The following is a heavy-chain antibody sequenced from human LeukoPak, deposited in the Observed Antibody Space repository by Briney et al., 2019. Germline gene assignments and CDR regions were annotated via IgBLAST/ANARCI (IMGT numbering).Heavy chain of an antibody. Sequence: ASVKVSCKASGYTFTHYGISWVRQAPGQGLEWMGWISVYNAKTTYAHNLQGRITMTTDTSTSTAYMELRSLTSDDTAVYYCARPRLEYCSGGSCFDAFDIWGQGTMVTVSS. CDR1: GYTFTHYG. V-gene: IGHV1-18*01. J-gene: IGHJ3*02. D-gene: IGHD2-15*01. CDR2: ISVYNAKT. CDR3: ARPRLEYCSGGSCFDAFDI.